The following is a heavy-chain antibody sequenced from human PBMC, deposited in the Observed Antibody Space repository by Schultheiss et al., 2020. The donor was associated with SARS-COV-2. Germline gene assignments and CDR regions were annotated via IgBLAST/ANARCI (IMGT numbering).Heavy chain of an antibody. Sequence: GGSLRLSCAASGFTFSSYAMSWVRQAPGKGLEWVSYISSSGSTIYYADSVKGRFTISRDNAKNSLYLQMNSLRAEDTAVYYCAIQGGSYSGAFDIWGQGTMVTVSS. V-gene: IGHV3-48*01. J-gene: IGHJ3*02. D-gene: IGHD1-26*01. CDR2: ISSSGSTI. CDR1: GFTFSSYA. CDR3: AIQGGSYSGAFDI.